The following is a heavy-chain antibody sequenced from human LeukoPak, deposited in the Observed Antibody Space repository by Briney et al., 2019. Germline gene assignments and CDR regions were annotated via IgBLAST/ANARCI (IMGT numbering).Heavy chain of an antibody. CDR3: ARDMVRGVLYYYYYMDV. V-gene: IGHV4-34*01. Sequence: SETLSLTCTVSGGSISSYYWSWIRQPPGKGLEWIGEINHSGSTNYNPSLKSRVTISVDTSKNQFSLKLSSVTAADTAVYYCARDMVRGVLYYYYYMDVWGKGTTVTISS. CDR2: INHSGST. J-gene: IGHJ6*03. D-gene: IGHD3-10*01. CDR1: GGSISSYY.